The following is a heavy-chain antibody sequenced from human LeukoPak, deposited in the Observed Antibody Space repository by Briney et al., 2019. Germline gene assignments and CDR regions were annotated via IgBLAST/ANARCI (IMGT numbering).Heavy chain of an antibody. D-gene: IGHD1-26*01. Sequence: SETLSLTCTVSGGSVSSYYWNWLRQPPGKGLEWIGYIYYSGSTNYNPSLRRRVTISVDTSKNQFSLKLSSVTAADTAVYYCARGWASGSYYNYWGQGTLVTVSS. CDR1: GGSVSSYY. V-gene: IGHV4-59*02. CDR3: ARGWASGSYYNY. CDR2: IYYSGST. J-gene: IGHJ4*02.